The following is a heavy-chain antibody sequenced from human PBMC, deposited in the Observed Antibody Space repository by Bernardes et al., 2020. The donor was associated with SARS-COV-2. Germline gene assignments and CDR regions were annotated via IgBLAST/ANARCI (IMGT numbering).Heavy chain of an antibody. CDR1: GGSVSSCCFS. V-gene: IGHV4-61*01. CDR2: FDYTDTT. CDR3: ARGLYFGELSLDF. D-gene: IGHD3-10*01. Sequence: SETLSLTCTVSGGSVSSCCFSWSWIRQPPGKGLEWIGHFDYTDTTTYNPSLYNPSLKSRVTISVDMSKNQFSLRLNSVTAADTAVYYCARGLYFGELSLDFWGQGSLVTVSS. J-gene: IGHJ4*02.